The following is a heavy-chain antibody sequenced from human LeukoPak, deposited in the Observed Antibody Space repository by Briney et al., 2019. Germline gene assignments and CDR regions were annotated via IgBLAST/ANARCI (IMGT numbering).Heavy chain of an antibody. Sequence: ASVKVSCKASGYTFTSYGISWVRQAPGQGLEWMGWISAYNGNTNYAQKLQGRVTMTTDTSTSTAYMELRSLRSDDTAVYYCAREGEYYYDSSGDPYKPLDYWGQGTLVTVSS. CDR1: GYTFTSYG. V-gene: IGHV1-18*01. CDR3: AREGEYYYDSSGDPYKPLDY. CDR2: ISAYNGNT. D-gene: IGHD3-22*01. J-gene: IGHJ4*02.